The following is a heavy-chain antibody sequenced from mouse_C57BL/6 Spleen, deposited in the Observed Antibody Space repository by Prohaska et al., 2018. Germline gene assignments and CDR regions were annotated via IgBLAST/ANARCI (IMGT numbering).Heavy chain of an antibody. CDR2: IYPGDGDT. CDR3: ARSWLLTYAMDY. J-gene: IGHJ4*01. V-gene: IGHV1-80*01. D-gene: IGHD2-3*01. CDR1: GYAFIIHG. Sequence: GYAFIIHGMNWVKQRPGKGFEWLGQIYPGDGDTNYNGKFKGKATLTADKSSSTDYMQRSSLTSEYSAVYFCARSWLLTYAMDYWGQVSSVTVSA.